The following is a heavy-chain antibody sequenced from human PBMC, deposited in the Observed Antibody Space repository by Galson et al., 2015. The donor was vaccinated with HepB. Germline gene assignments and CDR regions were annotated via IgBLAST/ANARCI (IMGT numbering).Heavy chain of an antibody. Sequence: SVKVSCKASGYTFTSYGINWVRQAPGQGLEWMGWISAFNGNTNYAQKLQGRVTMTTDTSTSTAYMELRSLRSDDTAVYFCARSGYSSGWSDYWGQGTLVTVSS. J-gene: IGHJ4*02. CDR2: ISAFNGNT. V-gene: IGHV1-18*04. D-gene: IGHD6-19*01. CDR1: GYTFTSYG. CDR3: ARSGYSSGWSDY.